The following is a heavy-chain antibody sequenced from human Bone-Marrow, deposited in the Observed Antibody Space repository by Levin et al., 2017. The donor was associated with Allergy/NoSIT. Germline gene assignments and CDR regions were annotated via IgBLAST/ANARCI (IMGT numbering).Heavy chain of an antibody. Sequence: GGSLRLSCAASGFSFISYAMSWVRQAPGKGLEWVPVISGSGDKTYYADSVKGRFTISRDNSKNTLYLQMNSLRAEDTAVYYCAKDRGYNDGLQDYWGQGSLVTVSS. J-gene: IGHJ4*02. CDR1: GFSFISYA. D-gene: IGHD5-18*01. V-gene: IGHV3-23*01. CDR2: ISGSGDKT. CDR3: AKDRGYNDGLQDY.